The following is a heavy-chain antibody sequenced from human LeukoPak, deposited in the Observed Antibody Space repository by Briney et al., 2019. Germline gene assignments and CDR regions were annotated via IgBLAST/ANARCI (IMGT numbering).Heavy chain of an antibody. CDR1: GGSISSYY. CDR2: IYYSGST. V-gene: IGHV4-59*01. D-gene: IGHD6-19*01. J-gene: IGHJ6*02. Sequence: PSETLSLTCTVSGGSISSYYWSWIRQPPGKGLEWIGYIYYSGSTNYNPSLKSRVTIPVDTSKNQFSLKLSSVTAADTAVYYCARDRSSSGSPLGPPTYYYGMDVWGQGTTVTVSS. CDR3: ARDRSSSGSPLGPPTYYYGMDV.